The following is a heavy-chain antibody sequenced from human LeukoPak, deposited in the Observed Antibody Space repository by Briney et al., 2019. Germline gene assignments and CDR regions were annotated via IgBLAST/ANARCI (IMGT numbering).Heavy chain of an antibody. Sequence: PGGSLRLSCAASGFTFSNYAMSWVRQAPGKGLEWVALIRYDGSNTYYADSVKGRFTISRDNSKNTVYLQLNTLRPEDTAVYYCAKDLGWAGGATAIRAVDYWGKGTLVTVSS. CDR2: IRYDGSNT. V-gene: IGHV3-30*02. CDR1: GFTFSNYA. CDR3: AKDLGWAGGATAIRAVDY. D-gene: IGHD2-21*02. J-gene: IGHJ4*02.